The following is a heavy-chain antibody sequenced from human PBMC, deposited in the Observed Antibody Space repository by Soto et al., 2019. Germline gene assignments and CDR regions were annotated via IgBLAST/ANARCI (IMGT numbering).Heavy chain of an antibody. Sequence: SVKVSCKASGGTFSSYAISWVRQAPGQGLEWMGGIIPTFGTANYAQKFQGRVTITADKSTSTAYMELSSLRSEDTAVYYCARGDCSSTSCSKYYYGMDVWGQGTTVTVSS. J-gene: IGHJ6*02. V-gene: IGHV1-69*06. CDR2: IIPTFGTA. CDR3: ARGDCSSTSCSKYYYGMDV. D-gene: IGHD2-2*01. CDR1: GGTFSSYA.